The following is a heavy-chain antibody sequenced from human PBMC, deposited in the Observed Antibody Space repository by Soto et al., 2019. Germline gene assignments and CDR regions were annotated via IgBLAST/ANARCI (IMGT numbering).Heavy chain of an antibody. CDR1: GGTFSSYA. J-gene: IGHJ4*02. CDR2: IIPIFGTA. V-gene: IGHV1-69*01. Sequence: QVQLVQSGAEVKKPGSSVKVSCKASGGTFSSYAISWVRQAPGQGLEWMGGIIPIFGTANYAQKFQGRVTITADESTSTAYRELSSLRSEDTAVYYCARDPSNPDTAMVEFDYWGQGTLVTVSS. D-gene: IGHD5-18*01. CDR3: ARDPSNPDTAMVEFDY.